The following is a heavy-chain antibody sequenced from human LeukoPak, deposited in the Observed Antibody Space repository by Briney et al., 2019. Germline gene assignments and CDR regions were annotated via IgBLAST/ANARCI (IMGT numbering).Heavy chain of an antibody. Sequence: YPSETLSLTCTVSGGSVSSGSYYWSWIRQPPGKGLEWIGYIYYSGSTNYNPSLKSRVTISVDTSKNQFSLKLSSVTAADTAVYYCAKDEKGTVTVYYFDYWGQGTLVTVSS. CDR2: IYYSGST. CDR1: GGSVSSGSYY. CDR3: AKDEKGTVTVYYFDY. V-gene: IGHV4-61*01. J-gene: IGHJ4*02. D-gene: IGHD4-17*01.